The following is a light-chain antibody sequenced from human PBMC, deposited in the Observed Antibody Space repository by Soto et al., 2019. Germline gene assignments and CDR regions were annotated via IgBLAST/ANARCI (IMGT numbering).Light chain of an antibody. V-gene: IGKV2-24*01. J-gene: IGKJ1*01. CDR1: ESLVHSDGKTY. CDR3: MQASQLRT. CDR2: QIS. Sequence: IVLTQTPLSSAVTLGQPASFSCGSSESLVHSDGKTYLGWLHLRPGQPPRLLIYQISRRPPGVPDRFSGSGAGTNFSLKISRVEPEHVGIFYCMQASQLRTFGQGTKVDIK.